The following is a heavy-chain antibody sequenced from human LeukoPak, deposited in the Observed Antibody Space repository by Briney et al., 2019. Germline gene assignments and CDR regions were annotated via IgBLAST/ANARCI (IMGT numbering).Heavy chain of an antibody. CDR1: GFTFSNYA. Sequence: GGSLRLSCAASGFTFSNYAMNWVRQAPGKGLEWVSAISGSDGRTYYADSVKGRFTITRDNSKNTLYLQMNSLRAEDTAVFYCAKYRVFRGAFFDYWGQGTLVTVSS. D-gene: IGHD3-10*01. CDR3: AKYRVFRGAFFDY. J-gene: IGHJ4*02. CDR2: ISGSDGRT. V-gene: IGHV3-23*01.